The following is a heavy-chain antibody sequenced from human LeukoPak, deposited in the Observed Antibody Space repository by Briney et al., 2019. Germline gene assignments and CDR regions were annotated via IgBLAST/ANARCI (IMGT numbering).Heavy chain of an antibody. CDR1: GGSISSYY. D-gene: IGHD3-22*01. V-gene: IGHV4-59*12. Sequence: SETLSLTCTVSGGSISSYYWSWLRQPPGKGLKWIGNIYYSGYTTYSPSLRSRVTISVDTSKNQFSLKLSSVTAADTAVYYCARDGSAGYDSSGYPSPSHWFDPWGQGTLVTVSS. J-gene: IGHJ5*02. CDR3: ARDGSAGYDSSGYPSPSHWFDP. CDR2: IYYSGYT.